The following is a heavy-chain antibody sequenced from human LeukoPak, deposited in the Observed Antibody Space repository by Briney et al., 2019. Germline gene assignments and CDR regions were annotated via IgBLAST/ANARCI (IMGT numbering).Heavy chain of an antibody. Sequence: PSETLSLTCTLSVRPISSSYWLWIRHPPGKGLEGIGYIYYSGSTNYNPSLKSRVPISVDTPKTQFSLKLSSVTAADTAVYYCARELVDTAMGASYSHSSSGMDVWGQGTTVTVSS. D-gene: IGHD5-18*01. CDR3: ARELVDTAMGASYSHSSSGMDV. CDR1: VRPISSSY. CDR2: IYYSGST. J-gene: IGHJ6*02. V-gene: IGHV4-59*01.